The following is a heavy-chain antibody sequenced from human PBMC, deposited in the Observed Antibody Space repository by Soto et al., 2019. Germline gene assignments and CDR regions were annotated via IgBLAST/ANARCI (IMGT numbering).Heavy chain of an antibody. D-gene: IGHD4-4*01. Sequence: EVQLLESVGGLVQPGGSLRLSCAASGFTFRSYAMSWVLQAPGKGLEFVLAIRGSGGSTYYTESVKGLFTISRAYSKNTLNLQMNGLKAEDTAVYYCAKDHFYYSTAWFDPWGQGILVIVSS. CDR3: AKDHFYYSTAWFDP. CDR1: GFTFRSYA. CDR2: IRGSGGST. V-gene: IGHV3-23*01. J-gene: IGHJ5*02.